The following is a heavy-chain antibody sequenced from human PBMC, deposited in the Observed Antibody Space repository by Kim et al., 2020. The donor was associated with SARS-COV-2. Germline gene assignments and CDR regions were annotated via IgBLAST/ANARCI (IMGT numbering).Heavy chain of an antibody. CDR3: AKDLMMSDPGLAAAGRRILGNP. D-gene: IGHD6-13*01. CDR1: GFTFSSYA. V-gene: IGHV3-23*01. J-gene: IGHJ5*02. Sequence: GGSLRLSCAASGFTFSSYAMSWVRQAPGKGLEWVSAISGSGGSTYYADSVKGRFTISRDNSKNTLYLQMNSLRAEDTAVYYCAKDLMMSDPGLAAAGRRILGNPWGQGTLVTVSS. CDR2: ISGSGGST.